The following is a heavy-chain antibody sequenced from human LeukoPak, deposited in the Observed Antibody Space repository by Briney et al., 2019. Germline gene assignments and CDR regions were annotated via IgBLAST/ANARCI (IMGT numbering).Heavy chain of an antibody. CDR1: GYTLTELS. D-gene: IGHD3-10*01. V-gene: IGHV1-24*01. J-gene: IGHJ4*02. Sequence: ASVKVSCKVSGYTLTELSMHWVRQAPGKGLAWMGGFDPEDGETIYAQKFQGRVTMTEDTSTDTAYMELSSLRSEDTAVYYCATPYYGSGSYSNFDYWGQGTLVTVSS. CDR2: FDPEDGET. CDR3: ATPYYGSGSYSNFDY.